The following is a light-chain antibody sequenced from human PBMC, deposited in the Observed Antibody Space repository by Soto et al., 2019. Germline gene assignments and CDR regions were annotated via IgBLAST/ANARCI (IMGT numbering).Light chain of an antibody. J-gene: IGKJ2*01. CDR1: QSLSPPNAYTL. V-gene: IGKV2-28*01. CDR3: MQALQTPYT. CDR2: LSS. Sequence: DIVMTQSPLSLPVTPGEPASISCTSTQSLSPPNAYTLLTWYLQTPGQSPQLLIFLSSIRASGVPDRFSGSASGTDFTLPISRVEAEDVVGDDCMQALQTPYTFGQGTKLE.